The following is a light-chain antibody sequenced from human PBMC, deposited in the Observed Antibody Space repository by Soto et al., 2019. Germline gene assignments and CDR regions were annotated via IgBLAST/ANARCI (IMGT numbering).Light chain of an antibody. CDR2: GTS. CDR1: NSNIGTGFD. J-gene: IGLJ1*01. V-gene: IGLV1-40*01. Sequence: QSVLTQPPSVSGAPGQRVTIACTGNNSNIGTGFDVHWYRHFPGAAPKLLLSGTSHRPSGVPDRFSGSKSGHTASLTISGLQSEDEADYFCTSYTSSSTLDVFGTGTKLTVL. CDR3: TSYTSSSTLDV.